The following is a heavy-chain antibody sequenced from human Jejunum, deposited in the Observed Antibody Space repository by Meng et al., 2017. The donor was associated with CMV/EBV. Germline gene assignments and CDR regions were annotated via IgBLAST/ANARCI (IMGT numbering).Heavy chain of an antibody. CDR3: ARDSAIAAGTYFDY. D-gene: IGHD6-13*01. CDR2: IRLDNGAT. Sequence: KASVFTFFDYYMHWLRQAPGQGLEWMGWIRLDNGATNYAQRFQGRVTLTRDTSITTAYMGLSWLTSDDTAVYFCARDSAIAAGTYFDYWGQGSLVTVSS. V-gene: IGHV1-2*02. CDR1: VFTFFDYY. J-gene: IGHJ4*02.